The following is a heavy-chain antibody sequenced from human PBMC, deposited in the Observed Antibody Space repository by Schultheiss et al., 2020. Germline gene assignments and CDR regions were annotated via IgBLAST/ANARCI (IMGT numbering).Heavy chain of an antibody. CDR2: IDWDGDK. CDR1: GFSLSNARMG. CDR3: AKDPLSCSSTSCYVGYFDY. D-gene: IGHD2-2*01. J-gene: IGHJ4*02. V-gene: IGHV2-70*11. Sequence: SGPTLVKPTETLTLTCTVSGFSLSNARMGVSWIRQPPGKALEWLARIDWDGDKHYSTSLKTRLTIFKDTSKNQVVLIMTNMDPVDTATYYCAKDPLSCSSTSCYVGYFDYWGQGTLVNVSS.